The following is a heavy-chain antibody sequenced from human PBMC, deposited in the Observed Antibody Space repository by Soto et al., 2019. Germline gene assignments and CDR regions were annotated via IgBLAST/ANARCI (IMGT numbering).Heavy chain of an antibody. CDR2: IHHSTGT. Sequence: QVQLQESGPGLVKPSGTLSLTCAVSGASISSSYWWSWVRQPPGKGLEWIGAIHHSTGTNSNPSLKSRVTISLAKSKNQLLLRPTSETVADTEVYYCAHNDVYDMNVWGQGTTVTGSS. CDR3: AHNDVYDMNV. V-gene: IGHV4-4*02. J-gene: IGHJ6*02. CDR1: GASISSSYW. D-gene: IGHD3-16*01.